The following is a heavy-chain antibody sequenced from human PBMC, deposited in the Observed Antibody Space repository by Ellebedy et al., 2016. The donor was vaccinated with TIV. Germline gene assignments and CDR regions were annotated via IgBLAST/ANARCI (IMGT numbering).Heavy chain of an antibody. CDR3: ARGLQLDDVVVVAGYDY. CDR1: GGSLSGYY. CDR2: INHSGSA. V-gene: IGHV4-34*01. D-gene: IGHD2-15*01. Sequence: MPSETLSLTCAVYGGSLSGYYWGWIRQAPGKGLEWIGDINHSGSANYNPSLKSRVTISVDTSKNHFSLKLRSVTAADTAVYYCARGLQLDDVVVVAGYDYWGQGTLVTVSS. J-gene: IGHJ4*02.